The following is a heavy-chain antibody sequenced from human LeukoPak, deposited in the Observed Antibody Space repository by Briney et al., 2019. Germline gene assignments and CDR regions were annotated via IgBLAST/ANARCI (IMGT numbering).Heavy chain of an antibody. CDR1: GFSFSTYE. Sequence: TGGPLRLSCGASGFSFSTYEINWLRQAPEKGLEWVSYISVSGSTKYYVDSVKGRFTISRDNAKNSVYLQMNSLRAEDTAVYYCARARSTSSWYHFDYWGQGTPVTVSS. D-gene: IGHD6-13*01. CDR3: ARARSTSSWYHFDY. CDR2: ISVSGSTK. V-gene: IGHV3-48*03. J-gene: IGHJ4*02.